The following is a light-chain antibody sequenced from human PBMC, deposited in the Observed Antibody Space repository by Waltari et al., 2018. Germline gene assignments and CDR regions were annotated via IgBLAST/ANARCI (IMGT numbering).Light chain of an antibody. J-gene: IGKJ2*03. V-gene: IGKV1-39*01. CDR1: QTIMNY. CDR2: AAS. Sequence: DIQMTQSPSSLSASVGDRVTITCRASQTIMNYLNWYQQKPGKAPKLLIFAASNLRSGVPSTFSGSGSGTDFTLTISSLQPEDFATYYCHQSYSSFHSFGQGTKLEIK. CDR3: HQSYSSFHS.